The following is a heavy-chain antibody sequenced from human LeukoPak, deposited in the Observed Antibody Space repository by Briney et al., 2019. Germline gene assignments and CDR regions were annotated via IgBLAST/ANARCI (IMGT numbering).Heavy chain of an antibody. CDR3: ARDGSDNWGLFDN. Sequence: PSETLSLTCSVSGGSISGTSYCWGWLRQPPGKGPEWIGSHYHTGRIYPNPSLNSRVTISVDTTKNQFSLKLSSVTDADTAVYYWARDGSDNWGLFDNWGRGTLVTLSS. CDR1: GGSISGTSYC. CDR2: HYHTGRI. V-gene: IGHV4-39*07. J-gene: IGHJ4*02. D-gene: IGHD1-1*01.